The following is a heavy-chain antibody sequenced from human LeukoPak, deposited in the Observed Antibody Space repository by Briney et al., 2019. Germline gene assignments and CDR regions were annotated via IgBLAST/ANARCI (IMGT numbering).Heavy chain of an antibody. V-gene: IGHV4-31*03. J-gene: IGHJ4*02. D-gene: IGHD2-15*01. CDR1: GGSISSCGYY. CDR2: IYYSGST. CDR3: ARGVEYYFDY. Sequence: PSQTLSLTCTVSGGSISSCGYYWSWIRQHPGKGLEWIGYIYYSGSTYYNPSLKSRVTISVDTYKNQFSLKLSSVTAADTAVYYCARGVEYYFDYWGQGTLVTVSS.